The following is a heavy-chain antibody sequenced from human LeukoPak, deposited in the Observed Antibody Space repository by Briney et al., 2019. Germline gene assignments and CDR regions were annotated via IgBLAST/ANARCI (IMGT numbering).Heavy chain of an antibody. CDR3: ARGDPEWLLNAFDI. J-gene: IGHJ3*02. V-gene: IGHV1-46*01. D-gene: IGHD3-3*01. CDR2: INPSGGST. Sequence: ASVKVSCKASGYTFTGYYMHWVRQAPGQGLEWMGIINPSGGSTSYAQKFQGRVTMTRDTSISTAYMELSRLRSDDTAVYYCARGDPEWLLNAFDIWGQGTMVTVSS. CDR1: GYTFTGYY.